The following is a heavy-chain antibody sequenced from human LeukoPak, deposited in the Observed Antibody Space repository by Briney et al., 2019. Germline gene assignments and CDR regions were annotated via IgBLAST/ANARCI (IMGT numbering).Heavy chain of an antibody. CDR1: RFTFSSYG. Sequence: GGSLRLSSAASRFTFSSYGMHWVRQAPGKGLEWVAVIWYDGSNKYYADSVKGRFTISRDNSKNTLYLQMNSLRAEDTAVYYCARADYYDSFLWGQGTLVTVSS. V-gene: IGHV3-33*01. J-gene: IGHJ4*02. D-gene: IGHD3-22*01. CDR3: ARADYYDSFL. CDR2: IWYDGSNK.